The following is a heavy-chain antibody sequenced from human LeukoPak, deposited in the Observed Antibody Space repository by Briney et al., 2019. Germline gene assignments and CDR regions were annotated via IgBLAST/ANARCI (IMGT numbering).Heavy chain of an antibody. CDR3: ARGYGDYDPRVYGMDV. CDR2: IIPIFGTA. J-gene: IGHJ6*02. CDR1: GGTFSSYA. Sequence: ASVKVSCKASGGTFSSYAISWVRQAPGQGLEWMGGIIPIFGTANYAQKFQGRVTITADKSTSTAYMELSSLRSEDTAVYYCARGYGDYDPRVYGMDVWGQGTTVTVSS. D-gene: IGHD4-17*01. V-gene: IGHV1-69*06.